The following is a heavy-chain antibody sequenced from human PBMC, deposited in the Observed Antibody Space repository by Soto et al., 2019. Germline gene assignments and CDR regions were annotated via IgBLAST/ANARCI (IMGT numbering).Heavy chain of an antibody. CDR1: GGSLSTYY. D-gene: IGHD1-1*01. CDR2: IYYNGGNT. V-gene: IGHV4-59*01. CDR3: AGIWNDGLGDV. Sequence: SETLSLTCTVAGGSLSTYYWSWARQPPGKGLEWIGYIYYNGGNTKYNPSLKSRVTISVDTSKNQFSLKLSSVTAADTAVYYCAGIWNDGLGDVWGQGTTVTVSS. J-gene: IGHJ6*02.